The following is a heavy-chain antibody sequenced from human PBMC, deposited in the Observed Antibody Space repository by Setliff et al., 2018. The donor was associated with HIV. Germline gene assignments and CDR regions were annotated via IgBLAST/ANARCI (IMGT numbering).Heavy chain of an antibody. CDR3: ARAKTIGVSAVFFDP. J-gene: IGHJ5*02. Sequence: KPSETLSLTCTVSGGSISSGGHYWNWIRQPAGRGLEWIGHVYTSGSASYNPPLKSRVTISIDTSKNQFSLQLSSVAAADTAVYYCARAKTIGVSAVFFDPWGQGRPVTVSS. CDR1: GGSISSGGHY. V-gene: IGHV4-61*09. D-gene: IGHD3-3*01. CDR2: VYTSGSA.